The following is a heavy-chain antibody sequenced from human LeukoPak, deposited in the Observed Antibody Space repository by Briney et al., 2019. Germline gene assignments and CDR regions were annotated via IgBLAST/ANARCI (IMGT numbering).Heavy chain of an antibody. CDR2: IYYSGST. J-gene: IGHJ1*01. Sequence: SETLSLTCTASGGSISSYYWSWVRQPPGKGLEWIGYIYYSGSTNYNPSLKSRVTISVDTPKNQFSLNLSSVTAADPAVYYCARELRYAIGFQHWGQGTLVTVSS. V-gene: IGHV4-59*01. CDR1: GGSISSYY. CDR3: ARELRYAIGFQH. D-gene: IGHD3-9*01.